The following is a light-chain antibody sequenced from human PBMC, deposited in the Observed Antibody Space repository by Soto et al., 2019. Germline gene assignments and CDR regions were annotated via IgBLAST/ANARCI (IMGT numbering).Light chain of an antibody. Sequence: EIVLTQSPGTLSLSPGERATLSCRASQSVSSSYLAWYQQKPGQAPRLLIYGASSRATGIPDRSSGSGSGTDFTLTISRLEPEDFAVYYCQQYGSSPPITFGPGTKVDIK. J-gene: IGKJ3*01. V-gene: IGKV3-20*01. CDR3: QQYGSSPPIT. CDR2: GAS. CDR1: QSVSSSY.